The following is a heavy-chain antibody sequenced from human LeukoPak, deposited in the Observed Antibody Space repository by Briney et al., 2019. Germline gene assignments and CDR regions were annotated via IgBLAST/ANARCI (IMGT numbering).Heavy chain of an antibody. J-gene: IGHJ4*02. CDR2: ISGSGGST. V-gene: IGHV3-23*01. CDR3: AKDLSLAAAGDFDY. Sequence: GGSLRLPCAASGFTFSGYAMSWVRQAPGKGLEWVSAISGSGGSTYDAGSVKGRFTISRDNSKNTLYLQMNSLRAEDTAVYYCAKDLSLAAAGDFDYWGQGTLVTVSS. D-gene: IGHD6-13*01. CDR1: GFTFSGYA.